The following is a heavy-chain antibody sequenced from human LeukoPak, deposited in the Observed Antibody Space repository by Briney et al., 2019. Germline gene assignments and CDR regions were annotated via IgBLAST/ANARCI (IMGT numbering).Heavy chain of an antibody. CDR3: ARVGVVPAADFDY. Sequence: WMNPNSGNTGYAQKFQGRVTITRNTSISTAYMELSSLRSEDTAVYYCARVGVVPAADFDYWGQGTLVTVSS. V-gene: IGHV1-8*03. J-gene: IGHJ4*02. D-gene: IGHD2-2*01. CDR2: MNPNSGNT.